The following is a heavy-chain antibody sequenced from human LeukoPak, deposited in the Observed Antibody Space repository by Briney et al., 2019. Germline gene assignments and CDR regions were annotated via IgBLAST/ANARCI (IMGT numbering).Heavy chain of an antibody. CDR1: GFTFSNYW. V-gene: IGHV3-7*03. CDR2: INQDGSAN. Sequence: GGSLRLSFAASGFTFSNYWMSWVRQAPGKGLEWVANINQDGSANYYVDSVKGRFTISRDNAKISLYLQMNSLRAEDTAMYYCASNPAKVVPAVYWGQGTLVTVSS. D-gene: IGHD2-2*01. CDR3: ASNPAKVVPAVY. J-gene: IGHJ4*02.